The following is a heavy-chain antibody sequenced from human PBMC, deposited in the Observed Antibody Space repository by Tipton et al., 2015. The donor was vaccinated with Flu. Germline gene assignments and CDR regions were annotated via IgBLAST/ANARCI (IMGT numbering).Heavy chain of an antibody. CDR1: GFTFASHD. D-gene: IGHD6-19*01. CDR2: IRHDESDK. CDR3: AKDGWDTSGWYPFDY. Sequence: GSLRLSCEVSGFTFASHDMNWVRQAPGKGLVWVAFIRHDESDKYYADSVKGRFTISRDNSKNALYLLISSLRPEDTAVYYCAKDGWDTSGWYPFDYWGQGTLVTVSA. V-gene: IGHV3-30*02. J-gene: IGHJ4*02.